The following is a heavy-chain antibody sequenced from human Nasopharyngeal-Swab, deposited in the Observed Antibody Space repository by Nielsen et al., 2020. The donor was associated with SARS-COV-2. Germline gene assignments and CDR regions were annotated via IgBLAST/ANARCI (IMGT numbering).Heavy chain of an antibody. V-gene: IGHV4-34*01. CDR3: ARQENYDYVWGSYRLNWFDP. CDR2: INHSGST. D-gene: IGHD3-16*02. J-gene: IGHJ5*02. Sequence: WIRQPPGKGLEWIGEINHSGSTNYNPSLKSRVTISVDTSKNQFSLKLSSVAAADTAVYYCARQENYDYVWGSYRLNWFDPWGQGTLVTVSS.